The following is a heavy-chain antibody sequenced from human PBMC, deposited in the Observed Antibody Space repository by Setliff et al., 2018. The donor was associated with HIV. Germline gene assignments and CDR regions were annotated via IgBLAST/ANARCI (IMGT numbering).Heavy chain of an antibody. Sequence: ASVKVSCKASGHTFTSYYMHWVRQAPGQGLEWMGIINPSGGSTSYAQKFQGRVTMTRDTSTSTVYMEMSSLRSEDTAVYYCARERAGFEAFDIWGQGTMVTVSS. J-gene: IGHJ3*02. CDR1: GHTFTSYY. CDR3: ARERAGFEAFDI. V-gene: IGHV1-46*01. CDR2: INPSGGST.